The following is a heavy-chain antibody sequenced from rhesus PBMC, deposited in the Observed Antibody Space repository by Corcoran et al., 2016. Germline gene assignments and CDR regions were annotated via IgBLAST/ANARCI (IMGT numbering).Heavy chain of an antibody. V-gene: IGHV4-76*01. CDR3: ARRGYYDSGYYSDY. CDR1: GGSISGGYD. J-gene: IGHJ4*01. CDR2: IYVKGGGP. D-gene: IGHD3-28*01. Sequence: QVQLQESGPGLVKPSETLSLTCAVSGGSISGGYDWSWIRQPPGKGLEWIGHIYVKGGGPPHNPPLQDRVTLSNDTSKNQFSLKLSSVTAADTAVYYCARRGYYDSGYYSDYWGQGVLVTVSS.